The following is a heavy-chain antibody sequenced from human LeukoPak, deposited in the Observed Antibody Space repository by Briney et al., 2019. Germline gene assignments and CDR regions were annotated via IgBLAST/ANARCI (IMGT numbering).Heavy chain of an antibody. Sequence: PGGSLRLSCAASGFTLSSYWMHWVRQAPGKGLVWVSRINSDGSSRTYADSVKGRFTISRDNAKNTLYLQMDSLRAEDTAVYYCARDPAPSGWYDYWGQGTLVTVSS. D-gene: IGHD6-19*01. J-gene: IGHJ4*02. CDR1: GFTLSSYW. CDR2: INSDGSSR. V-gene: IGHV3-74*01. CDR3: ARDPAPSGWYDY.